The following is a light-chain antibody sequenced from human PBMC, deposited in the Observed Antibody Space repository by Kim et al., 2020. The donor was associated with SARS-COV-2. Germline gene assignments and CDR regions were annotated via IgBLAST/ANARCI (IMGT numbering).Light chain of an antibody. CDR3: AAWDDSLSGWV. CDR1: RSNTGSTY. V-gene: IGLV1-47*01. CDR2: RNN. Sequence: GQRVTFACSGSRSNTGSTYVCRYPPLPVTAPKLPISRNNHRASGVPDRFSGSNSGTSASLAISGLRSEDEADYYCAAWDDSLSGWVFGGGTKLTVL. J-gene: IGLJ3*02.